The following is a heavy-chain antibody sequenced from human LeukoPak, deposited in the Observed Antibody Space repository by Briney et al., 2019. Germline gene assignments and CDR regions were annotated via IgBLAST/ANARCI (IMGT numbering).Heavy chain of an antibody. D-gene: IGHD1-1*01. J-gene: IGHJ4*02. CDR3: ARGDRYFKTGTDFDY. V-gene: IGHV1-18*01. Sequence: ASVKVSCKASGYTFTSYGISWVRQAPGQGLEWMGWISAYNGNTNYAQKLQGRVTMTTDTSTSTAYMELWSLRSDDTAVYYRARGDRYFKTGTDFDYWGQGTLVTVSS. CDR1: GYTFTSYG. CDR2: ISAYNGNT.